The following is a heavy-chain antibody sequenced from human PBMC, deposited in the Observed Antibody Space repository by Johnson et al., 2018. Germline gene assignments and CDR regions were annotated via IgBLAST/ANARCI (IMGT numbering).Heavy chain of an antibody. CDR1: GFTFDDYA. CDR2: M. J-gene: IGHJ6*03. V-gene: IGHV3-9*01. Sequence: VQLVQSGGGLVQPGRSLRLSCAASGFTFDDYAIHWVRQAPGKGLEWMGYADSMKGRFTISRDNAKNPLYLQMNTLRAEDTAVYHCARDHNIARDRSDWTGVDFYAYMDVWGTGTTVTGSS. CDR3: ARDHNIARDRSDWTGVDFYAYMDV. D-gene: IGHD6-19*01.